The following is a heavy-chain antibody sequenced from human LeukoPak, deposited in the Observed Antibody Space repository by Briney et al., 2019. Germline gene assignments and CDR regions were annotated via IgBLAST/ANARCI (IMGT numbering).Heavy chain of an antibody. CDR2: INPNSGGT. V-gene: IGHV1-2*02. Sequence: ASVKVSCKASGYTFTGYYMRWVRQAPGQGLEWMGWINPNSGGTNYAQKFQGRVTMTRDTSISTAYMELSRLRSDNTAVYYCARDHYCSSTSCYTIFDYWGQGTLVTVSS. J-gene: IGHJ4*02. CDR1: GYTFTGYY. CDR3: ARDHYCSSTSCYTIFDY. D-gene: IGHD2-2*02.